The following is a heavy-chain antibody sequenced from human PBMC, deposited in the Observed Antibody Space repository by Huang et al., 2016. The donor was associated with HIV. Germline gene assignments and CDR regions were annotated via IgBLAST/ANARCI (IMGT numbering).Heavy chain of an antibody. CDR2: IDYSGST. J-gene: IGHJ3*02. CDR3: ARDTDGGRTFDI. D-gene: IGHD2-2*02. V-gene: IGHV4-30-4*08. Sequence: QVQLQESGPGLVQPSQTLSLTSTVSGGSISSGGYYWSCIRQPPGKGLEWIGYIDYSGSTYYNPSLKSRVTISVDTSKNQFSLKLSSVTAADTAVYYCARDTDGGRTFDIWGQGTMVTVSS. CDR1: GGSISSGGYY.